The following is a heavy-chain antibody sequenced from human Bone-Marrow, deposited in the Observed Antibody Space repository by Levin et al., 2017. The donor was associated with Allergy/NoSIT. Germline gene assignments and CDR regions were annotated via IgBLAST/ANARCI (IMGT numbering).Heavy chain of an antibody. CDR3: ARDSPRATGPDY. V-gene: IGHV7-4-1*02. CDR1: GYTLTSFA. CDR2: INTNTGNP. J-gene: IGHJ4*02. Sequence: VASVKVSCKASGYTLTSFAINWVRQAPGQGLEWMGWINTNTGNPTYAQDFTGRFVFSLDTSVNTTYLQISSLKSEDTAIYYCARDSPRATGPDYWGQGTLVTVSS. D-gene: IGHD5-24*01.